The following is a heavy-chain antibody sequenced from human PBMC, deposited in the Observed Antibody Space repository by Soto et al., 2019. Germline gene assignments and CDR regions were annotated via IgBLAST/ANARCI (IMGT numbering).Heavy chain of an antibody. Sequence: QVQLVQSGAEVKKPWASVKVSCKASGYTFIHYYIHWVRQAPGQGLEWMAIINPNGGSTNYAQKFRGRVTVTSDTSTTTVSMELNSLGSDDTAVYFCARSLLQGDFWGQGTLLTVSS. CDR1: GYTFIHYY. CDR2: INPNGGST. CDR3: ARSLLQGDF. J-gene: IGHJ4*02. D-gene: IGHD2-21*01. V-gene: IGHV1-46*01.